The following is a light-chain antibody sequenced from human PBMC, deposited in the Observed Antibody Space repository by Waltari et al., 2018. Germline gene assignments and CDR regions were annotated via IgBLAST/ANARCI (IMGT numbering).Light chain of an antibody. V-gene: IGLV4-69*01. CDR3: ETGGHGTWV. CDR1: SGHITNV. CDR2: VNSDGSH. Sequence: QLVLTQSPSASASLGASVKLTCTLSSGHITNVIAWHQQQPGKGPRFLMKVNSDGSHRKGDDIPDRFSGCGAGPERYLTISSLQSEDEADYYCETGGHGTWVFGGGTKLTVL. J-gene: IGLJ3*02.